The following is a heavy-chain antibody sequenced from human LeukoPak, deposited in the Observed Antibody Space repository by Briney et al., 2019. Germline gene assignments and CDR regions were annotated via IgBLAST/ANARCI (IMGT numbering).Heavy chain of an antibody. CDR1: GYTLTELS. Sequence: ASVKVSCKVSGYTLTELSMHWVRQAPGKGLEWMGGFDPEDGETICAQKFQGRVTMTEDTSTDTAYMELSSLRSEDTAVYYCATDGYTYNWFDPWGQGTLVTVSS. CDR3: ATDGYTYNWFDP. D-gene: IGHD6-13*01. CDR2: FDPEDGET. J-gene: IGHJ5*02. V-gene: IGHV1-24*01.